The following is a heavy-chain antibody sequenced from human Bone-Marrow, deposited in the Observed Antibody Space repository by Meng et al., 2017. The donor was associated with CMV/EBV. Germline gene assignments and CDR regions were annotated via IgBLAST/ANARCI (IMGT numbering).Heavy chain of an antibody. V-gene: IGHV3-66*02. CDR3: ASGVGPTIEGDY. CDR1: GFTVRSNY. D-gene: IGHD1-26*01. J-gene: IGHJ4*02. Sequence: GESLKISCAASGFTVRSNYMSWVRQAPGKGLEWVSVIYSGGSTYYADSVKGRFTISRDNSKNTLYLQMNSLRADDTAVYYCASGVGPTIEGDYWGQGPRVTGSS. CDR2: IYSGGST.